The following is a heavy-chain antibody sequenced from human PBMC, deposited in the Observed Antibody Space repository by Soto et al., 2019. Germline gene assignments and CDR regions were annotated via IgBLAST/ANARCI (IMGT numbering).Heavy chain of an antibody. CDR3: ARNSSNGYYNYYYSMDV. D-gene: IGHD3-9*01. V-gene: IGHV5-51*01. Sequence: GESLKISCKSSGYSFSSYWIAWVRLMPGKGLEWMGSIYPDDSDTKYSPSFQGQVTISADKSISAAYLQWSSLKASDTAIYYCARNSSNGYYNYYYSMDVWGQGTTVTVSS. CDR2: IYPDDSDT. J-gene: IGHJ6*02. CDR1: GYSFSSYW.